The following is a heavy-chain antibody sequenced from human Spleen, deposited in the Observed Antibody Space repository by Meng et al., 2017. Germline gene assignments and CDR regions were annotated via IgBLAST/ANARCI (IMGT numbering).Heavy chain of an antibody. J-gene: IGHJ4*02. V-gene: IGHV1-18*01. CDR1: GYTFTGYG. CDR2: LGAHDGDT. Sequence: QVQPVQSGPELKKPGASVKVSCKASGYTFTGYGVSWVRQAPGQGLEWMAWLGAHDGDTSHAPKFQGRVTVSADRPTATAYMELRSLRSDDTAVYYCARGTPGRSYSDYWGQGTLVTVSS. D-gene: IGHD3-10*01. CDR3: ARGTPGRSYSDY.